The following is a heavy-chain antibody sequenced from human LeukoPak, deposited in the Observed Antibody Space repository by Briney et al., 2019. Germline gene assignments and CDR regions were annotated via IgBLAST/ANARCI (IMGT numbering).Heavy chain of an antibody. Sequence: SETLSLTCAVYGGSFSGYYWSWIRQPPGKGLEWIGSIYYSGSTYYNPSLKSRVTISVDTSKNQFSLKLSSVTAADTAVYYCARDKASESDFWSGYYGEIDYWGQGTLVTVSS. J-gene: IGHJ4*02. CDR1: GGSFSGYY. V-gene: IGHV4-34*01. D-gene: IGHD3-3*01. CDR3: ARDKASESDFWSGYYGEIDY. CDR2: IYYSGST.